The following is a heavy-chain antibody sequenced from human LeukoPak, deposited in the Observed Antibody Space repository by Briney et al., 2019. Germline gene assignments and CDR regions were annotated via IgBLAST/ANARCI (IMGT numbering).Heavy chain of an antibody. CDR2: INPSGGST. D-gene: IGHD2-2*01. Sequence: ASVNVSCTASGYTFTSYYMHWVRQAPGQGLEWMGIINPSGGSTSYAQKFQGRVTMTRDTSTSTVYMELSSLRSEDTAVYYCARESTPVGYGMDVWGQGTTVTVSS. V-gene: IGHV1-46*01. CDR1: GYTFTSYY. CDR3: ARESTPVGYGMDV. J-gene: IGHJ6*02.